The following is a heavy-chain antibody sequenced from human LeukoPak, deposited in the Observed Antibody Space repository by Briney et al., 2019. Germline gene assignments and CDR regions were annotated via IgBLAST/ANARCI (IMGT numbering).Heavy chain of an antibody. V-gene: IGHV4-4*02. J-gene: IGHJ4*02. CDR3: ARGSPDYSSGWPIDY. CDR2: MYLSGTT. CDR1: GDSINSLDL. Sequence: SETLSLTCTVSGDSINSLDLWSWVRQPPGKGLEWIGEMYLSGTTHSNPSVKSRVTISIDKSKNQFFLNLSSVTAADTAVYYCARGSPDYSSGWPIDYWGQGTLVTVSS. D-gene: IGHD6-19*01.